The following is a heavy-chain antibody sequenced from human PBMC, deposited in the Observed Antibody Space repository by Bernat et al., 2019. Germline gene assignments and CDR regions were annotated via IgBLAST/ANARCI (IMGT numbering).Heavy chain of an antibody. CDR2: INHIGST. CDR3: ERMTHRRATYGSSYD. V-gene: IGHV4-34*01. D-gene: IGHD6-6*01. CDR1: GGSFSGYY. Sequence: QVQLQQWGAGLLKPSETLSLTCAVYGGSFSGYYWSWIRQPPGKGLEWIGEINHIGSTNYNPSLKRRVTISVDTSKNQFSLKLSFVTAADTAVYYCERMTHRRATYGSSYDWGQGTLVTVSS. J-gene: IGHJ4*02.